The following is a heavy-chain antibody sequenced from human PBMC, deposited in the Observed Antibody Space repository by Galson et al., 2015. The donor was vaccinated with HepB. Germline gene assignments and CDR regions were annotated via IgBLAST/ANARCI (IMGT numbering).Heavy chain of an antibody. Sequence: CAASGFTFSAYAMNWVRQAPGEGLEWVSSISSGSIYIYYADSVKGRFTISRDNAKNTPYLQMNSLRAEDTAVYYCATRAAGYYYDSSGYPQFDYWGQGTLVTVSS. J-gene: IGHJ4*02. CDR2: ISSGSIYI. CDR3: ATRAAGYYYDSSGYPQFDY. CDR1: GFTFSAYA. V-gene: IGHV3-21*04. D-gene: IGHD3-22*01.